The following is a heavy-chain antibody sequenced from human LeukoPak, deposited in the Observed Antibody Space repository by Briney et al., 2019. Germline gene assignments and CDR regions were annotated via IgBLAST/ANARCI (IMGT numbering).Heavy chain of an antibody. D-gene: IGHD3-22*01. Sequence: GGSLRLSCAASGFTFSSYGMHWVRQAPGKGLEWVAFIRYDGSNKYYADSVKGRFTISRDNSKNTLYLQMNSLRAEDTAVYYCAKDLRSSEYYYDSSGYNDAFDIWGQGTMVTVSS. V-gene: IGHV3-30*02. CDR2: IRYDGSNK. CDR3: AKDLRSSEYYYDSSGYNDAFDI. J-gene: IGHJ3*02. CDR1: GFTFSSYG.